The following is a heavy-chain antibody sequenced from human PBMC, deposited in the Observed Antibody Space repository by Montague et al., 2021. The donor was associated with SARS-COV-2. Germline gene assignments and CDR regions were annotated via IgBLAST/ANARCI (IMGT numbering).Heavy chain of an antibody. Sequence: SDSLSLTCTVSGGSISSSSYYWGWIRQPPGKGLEWIGSIYYSGSTYYNPSLKSRVTISVDTSKNQFSLKLSSVTAADMAVYYCARHGLAGFTIFGVVTPRGGFDIWGQGTMVTVSS. CDR1: GGSISSSSYY. CDR2: IYYSGST. J-gene: IGHJ3*02. V-gene: IGHV4-39*01. D-gene: IGHD3-3*01. CDR3: ARHGLAGFTIFGVVTPRGGFDI.